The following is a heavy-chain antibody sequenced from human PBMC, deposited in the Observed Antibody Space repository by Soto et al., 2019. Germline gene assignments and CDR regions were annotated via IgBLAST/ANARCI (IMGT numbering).Heavy chain of an antibody. CDR2: INHSGRV. CDR1: GGSFSGHS. V-gene: IGHV4-34*01. Sequence: SETLSLTCAVYGGSFSGHSLTWIRQSPGKGLEWIGDINHSGRVNYSPSLKSRVTISLDTSKNQFSLTLSAVTAADTAMYYCSTRAYDTNGYYRFDPWGQGTLVTVYS. J-gene: IGHJ5*01. CDR3: STRAYDTNGYYRFDP. D-gene: IGHD3-22*01.